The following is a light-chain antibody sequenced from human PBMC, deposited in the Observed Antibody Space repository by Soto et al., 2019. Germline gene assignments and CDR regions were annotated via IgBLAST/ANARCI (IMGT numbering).Light chain of an antibody. J-gene: IGLJ3*02. CDR2: DVS. CDR3: CSYAGNSILV. V-gene: IGLV2-11*01. CDR1: SSDVGGYNY. Sequence: QSALTQPRSVSGSPGQSVTISCTGTSSDVGGYNYVSWYQQHPGKAPKLMIYDVSKWPSGVPDRFSGSKSGNTASLTISGLQAEDEADYYCCSYAGNSILVFGGGTKLTVL.